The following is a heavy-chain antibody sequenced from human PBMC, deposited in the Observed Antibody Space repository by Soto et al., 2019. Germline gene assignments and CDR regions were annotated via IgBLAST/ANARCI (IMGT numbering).Heavy chain of an antibody. CDR3: ARPAVAGRLYYYGMDV. J-gene: IGHJ6*02. CDR1: GFTVSSNY. Sequence: PGGSLRLSCAASGFTVSSNYMSWVRQAPGKGLEWVSVIYSGGSTYYADSVKGRFTISRDNSKNTLYLQMNSLRAEDTAVYYCARPAVAGRLYYYGMDVWGQGTTVTVSS. D-gene: IGHD6-19*01. CDR2: IYSGGST. V-gene: IGHV3-53*01.